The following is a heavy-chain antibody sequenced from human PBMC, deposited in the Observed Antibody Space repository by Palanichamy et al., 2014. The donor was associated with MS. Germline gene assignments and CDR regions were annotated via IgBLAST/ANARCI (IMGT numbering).Heavy chain of an antibody. V-gene: IGHV3-23*01. CDR2: ISGSGGST. CDR3: AKDPNLNSPDI. J-gene: IGHJ3*02. Sequence: EVQLLESGGGLVQPGGSLRLSCAASGFTFSSYAMSWVRQAPGKGAGSGVSAISGSGGSTYYADSVKGRFTISRDNSKNTLYLQMNSLRAEDTAVYYCAKDPNLNSPDIWGQGTMVTVSS. CDR1: GFTFSSYA. D-gene: IGHD2/OR15-2a*01.